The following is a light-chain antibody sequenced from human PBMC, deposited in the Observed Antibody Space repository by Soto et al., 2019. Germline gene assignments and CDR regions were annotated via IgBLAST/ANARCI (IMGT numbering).Light chain of an antibody. CDR1: SSDVGGYNY. V-gene: IGLV2-14*01. Sequence: QSALTQAASVSGSPGQSITISCTGTSSDVGGYNYVSWYQQHPGKAPKLLIYGVSNRPSGLSNRFSGSKSGNTASLTISGLQAEDEAAYYCSSYSSSNTVLFGGGTKLTVL. J-gene: IGLJ2*01. CDR3: SSYSSSNTVL. CDR2: GVS.